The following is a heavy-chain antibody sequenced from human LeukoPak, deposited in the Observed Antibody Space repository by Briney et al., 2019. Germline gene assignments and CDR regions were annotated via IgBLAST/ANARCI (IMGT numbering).Heavy chain of an antibody. CDR1: GFTFSDYY. CDR3: ARDPPRIKYYGRDV. Sequence: GGSLRLSCAVSGFTFSDYYMSWIRQAPGKGLEWVGYISSSGKTIYYADPPKGRFTTSRDTAKNSIYPQINSLRAEDTAAYYCARDPPRIKYYGRDVRGGGTT. CDR2: ISSSGKTI. J-gene: IGHJ6*02. V-gene: IGHV3-11*01.